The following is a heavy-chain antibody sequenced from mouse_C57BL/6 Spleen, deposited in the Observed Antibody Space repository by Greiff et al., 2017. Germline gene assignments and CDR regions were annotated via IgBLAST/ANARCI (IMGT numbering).Heavy chain of an antibody. CDR1: GFTFSDYY. CDR2: INYDGSST. V-gene: IGHV5-16*01. D-gene: IGHD1-1*01. Sequence: EVQLVESEGGLVQPGSSMKLSCTASGFTFSDYYMAWVRQVPEKGLEWVANINYDGSSTYYLDSLKSRFIISRDNAKNILYLQMSSLKSEDTATYYCARDLRYYFDYWGQGTTLTVSS. J-gene: IGHJ2*01. CDR3: ARDLRYYFDY.